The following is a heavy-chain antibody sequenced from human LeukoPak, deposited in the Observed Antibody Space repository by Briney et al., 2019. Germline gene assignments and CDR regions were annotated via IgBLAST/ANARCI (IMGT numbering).Heavy chain of an antibody. CDR1: GGSISTSSYY. J-gene: IGHJ4*02. CDR3: ARHGSYFRLFDY. CDR2: IYYSGTT. Sequence: PSETLSLTCTISGGSISTSSYYWGWIRQPPGEGLEWIGTIYYSGTTYYNPSLKSRVTISVDTSKSQFSLKLSSVTAADTAVYYCARHGSYFRLFDYWGQGTLVTVSS. V-gene: IGHV4-39*01. D-gene: IGHD2/OR15-2a*01.